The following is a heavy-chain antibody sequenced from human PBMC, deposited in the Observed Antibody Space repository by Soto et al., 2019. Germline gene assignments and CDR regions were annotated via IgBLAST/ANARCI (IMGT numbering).Heavy chain of an antibody. V-gene: IGHV4-34*01. Sequence: SETLSLTCAVYGGSFSGYYWSWIRQPPGKGLEWIGEINHSGSTNYNPSLKSRVTISVDTSKNQFSLKLSSVTAADTAVYYCARAEQWLKGWFDPWGQGTLVTVSS. CDR1: GGSFSGYY. CDR2: INHSGST. J-gene: IGHJ5*02. D-gene: IGHD6-19*01. CDR3: ARAEQWLKGWFDP.